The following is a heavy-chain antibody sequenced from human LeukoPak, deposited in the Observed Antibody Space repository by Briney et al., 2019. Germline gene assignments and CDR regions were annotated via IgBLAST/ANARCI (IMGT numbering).Heavy chain of an antibody. J-gene: IGHJ6*03. CDR3: ARDAGTPYYYYYMDV. CDR2: IIPIFDTA. D-gene: IGHD6-13*01. CDR1: GGTFSSYA. Sequence: ASVKVSCKASGGTFSSYAISWVRQAPGQGLEWMGGIIPIFDTASYAQKFQGRVTITTDESTSTAYMELNSLRSEDTAVYYCARDAGTPYYYYYMDVWGKGTTVTVS. V-gene: IGHV1-69*05.